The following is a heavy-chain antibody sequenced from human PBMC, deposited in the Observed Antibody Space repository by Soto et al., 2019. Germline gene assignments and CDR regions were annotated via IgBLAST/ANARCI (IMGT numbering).Heavy chain of an antibody. CDR1: GFTFSSSA. D-gene: IGHD6-19*01. V-gene: IGHV3-23*01. J-gene: IGHJ5*02. CDR3: AKGSRISGWYA. Sequence: EVQLLDSGGGLVQPGGSLRLSCADSGFTFSSSAMSWVRQTPGKGPEWVSAISTSGADTYYAASLKGRFTISRDNSKNTVYLQMGSLRVDDTAIYYCAKGSRISGWYAWGRGTLVTVSS. CDR2: ISTSGADT.